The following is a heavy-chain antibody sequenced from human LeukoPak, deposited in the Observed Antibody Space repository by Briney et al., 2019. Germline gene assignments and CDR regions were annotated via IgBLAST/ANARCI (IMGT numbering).Heavy chain of an antibody. V-gene: IGHV3-74*01. CDR2: INSDGSST. D-gene: IGHD2-2*01. J-gene: IGHJ4*02. CDR1: GFAFSSYW. CDR3: ARFYCSTSCLEDY. Sequence: GGSLRLSCAASGFAFSSYWMHWVRQAPGKGLVWVSRINSDGSSTSYADSVKGRFTISRDNAKNTLYLQMNSLRAEDTAVYYCARFYCSTSCLEDYWGQGTLVTVSS.